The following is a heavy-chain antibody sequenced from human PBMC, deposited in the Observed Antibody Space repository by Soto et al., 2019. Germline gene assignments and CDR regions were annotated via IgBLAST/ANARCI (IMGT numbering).Heavy chain of an antibody. J-gene: IGHJ4*02. CDR1: GFTLSSRW. D-gene: IGHD2-15*01. Sequence: EVQLVESGGGLVQPGGSLRLSCVVSGFTLSSRWMHWVRQSPGKGLVWVSRIKTDGTTTDYADSVKGRFTISRDNAKRTLYLHMNSLRPEDTAMYYCARDQDTYGQAVFDSWGQGTLVTVSS. V-gene: IGHV3-74*01. CDR3: ARDQDTYGQAVFDS. CDR2: IKTDGTTT.